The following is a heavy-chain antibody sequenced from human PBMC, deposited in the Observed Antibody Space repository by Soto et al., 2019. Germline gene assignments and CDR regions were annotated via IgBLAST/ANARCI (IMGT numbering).Heavy chain of an antibody. CDR2: ISSSSSYI. Sequence: EVQLVESGGGLVKPGGSLRLSCAASGFTFSSYSRNWVRQAPGKWLEWVSSISSSSSYIYYAVSVKGRFTISRDNAKNSLYLQMNSLRAEDTAVYYCARREAVAGVDWFDPWGQGTLVTVSS. D-gene: IGHD6-19*01. J-gene: IGHJ5*02. CDR1: GFTFSSYS. CDR3: ARREAVAGVDWFDP. V-gene: IGHV3-21*01.